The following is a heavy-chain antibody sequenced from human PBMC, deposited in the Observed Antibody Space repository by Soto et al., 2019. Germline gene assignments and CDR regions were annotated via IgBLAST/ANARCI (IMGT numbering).Heavy chain of an antibody. CDR2: IYWDNDK. D-gene: IGHD2-21*02. J-gene: IGHJ6*02. Sequence: QITLKESGPTLVKPTQTLTLTCTFSGFSLSTGGVGVGWIRQPPGKALEWLALIYWDNDKRYSPSLKSRLTVTKDTSKNQXXLXMXNMDPVDTATYYCVHSRCGGDCLRSYSSHYYYGMDVWGQGTTVTVFS. CDR1: GFSLSTGGVG. V-gene: IGHV2-5*02. CDR3: VHSRCGGDCLRSYSSHYYYGMDV.